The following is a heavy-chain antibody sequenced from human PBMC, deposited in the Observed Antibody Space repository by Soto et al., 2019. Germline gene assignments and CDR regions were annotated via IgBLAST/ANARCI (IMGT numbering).Heavy chain of an antibody. CDR3: ASSRKWLVNRFDY. J-gene: IGHJ4*02. CDR2: IYYSGST. D-gene: IGHD6-19*01. CDR1: GGSISRYY. V-gene: IGHV4-59*01. Sequence: PSETLSLTCTVSGGSISRYYWSWLRQPPGKGLEWIGYIYYSGSTNYNPSLKSRVTISVDTSKNQFSLKLSSVTAADTAVYYCASSRKWLVNRFDYWGQGTLVTVSS.